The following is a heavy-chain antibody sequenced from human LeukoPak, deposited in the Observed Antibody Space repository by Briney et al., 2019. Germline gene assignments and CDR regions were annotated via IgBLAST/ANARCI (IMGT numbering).Heavy chain of an antibody. J-gene: IGHJ5*02. V-gene: IGHV4-30-4*01. Sequence: SSETLSLTCTVSGGSISSGDYYWSWIRQPPGKGLEWIAYMYYSGSTYYNPSLKSRVTMSADTSKNQLSLKLSSVTAANTAVYYCARPYYYDSRIDPWGQGILVTVSS. CDR1: GGSISSGDYY. D-gene: IGHD3-22*01. CDR2: MYYSGST. CDR3: ARPYYYDSRIDP.